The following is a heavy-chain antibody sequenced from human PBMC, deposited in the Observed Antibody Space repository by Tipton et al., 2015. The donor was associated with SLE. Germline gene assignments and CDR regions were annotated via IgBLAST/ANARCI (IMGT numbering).Heavy chain of an antibody. D-gene: IGHD3-3*01. CDR3: ARGGYDFWSGPGNY. V-gene: IGHV4-59*12. CDR1: GVSISHFY. Sequence: TLSLTCTVSGVSISHFYWNWIRQPPGKRLEWIGYISNSGNTNYNPSLKSRVTISVDTSKNQFSLKLSSVTAADTAVYYCARGGYDFWSGPGNYWGQGTLVTVSS. CDR2: ISNSGNT. J-gene: IGHJ4*02.